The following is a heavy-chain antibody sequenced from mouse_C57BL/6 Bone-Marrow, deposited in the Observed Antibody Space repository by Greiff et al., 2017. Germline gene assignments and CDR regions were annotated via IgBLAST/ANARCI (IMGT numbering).Heavy chain of an antibody. CDR1: GFNIQDDY. Sequence: EVQLQQSGAELVRPGASVKLSCTASGFNIQDDYMHWVEQRPEQGLEWIGWIDPENGDTEYASTFQGTATITADTSSNPAYLQLSSLTSEDTAVYYWTTGYDGSSLCDYWGQGTTLTVSS. J-gene: IGHJ2*01. D-gene: IGHD1-1*01. V-gene: IGHV14-4*01. CDR2: IDPENGDT. CDR3: TTGYDGSSLCDY.